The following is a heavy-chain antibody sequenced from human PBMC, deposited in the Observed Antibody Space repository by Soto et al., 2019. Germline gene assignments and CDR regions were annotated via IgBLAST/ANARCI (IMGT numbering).Heavy chain of an antibody. V-gene: IGHV4-34*01. CDR1: GGSFSGYY. CDR2: INHSGST. D-gene: IGHD5-12*01. Sequence: HSETLSLTCAVYGGSFSGYYWSWIRPPPGKGLEWIGEINHSGSTNYNPSLKSRVTISVDTSKNQFSLKLSSVTAADTAVYYCARGEGLSKVATIKGFGPWGQGTLVTVSS. J-gene: IGHJ5*02. CDR3: ARGEGLSKVATIKGFGP.